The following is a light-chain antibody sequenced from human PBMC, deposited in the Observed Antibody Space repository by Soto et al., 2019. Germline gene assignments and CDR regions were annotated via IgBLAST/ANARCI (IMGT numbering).Light chain of an antibody. Sequence: ALTQPASVSGSPGQSITISCTGTSSDVGGYNYVSWYQQHPGKAPKLMIYDVSNRPSGVSNRFSGSKSGNTASLTISGLQAEDEADYYCSSYTSSSNLNVFGTGTKVTVL. V-gene: IGLV2-14*01. CDR1: SSDVGGYNY. CDR3: SSYTSSSNLNV. CDR2: DVS. J-gene: IGLJ1*01.